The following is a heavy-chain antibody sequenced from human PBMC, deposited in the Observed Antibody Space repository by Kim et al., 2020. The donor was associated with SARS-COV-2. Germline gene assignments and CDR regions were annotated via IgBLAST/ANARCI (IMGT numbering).Heavy chain of an antibody. CDR2: VHRNGST. CDR3: AALCYCSGDVCFSTR. Sequence: SETLSLTCAVSGASISSNNWWCWVRQSPGGRLVWFVEVHRNGSTNYNTSLNSRVSILLDKSANQFSLKMNSVTAADTAIYYCAALCYCSGDVCFSTRWGQGSLVTISS. V-gene: IGHV4-4*02. D-gene: IGHD2-15*01. J-gene: IGHJ4*02. CDR1: GASISSNNW.